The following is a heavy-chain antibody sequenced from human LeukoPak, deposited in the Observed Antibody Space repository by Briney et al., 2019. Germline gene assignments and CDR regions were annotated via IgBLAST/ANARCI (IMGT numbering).Heavy chain of an antibody. CDR1: GFTFSSYG. D-gene: IGHD6-19*01. CDR2: IWYDGSNK. J-gene: IGHJ6*02. V-gene: IGHV3-33*01. Sequence: GGSLRLSCATSGFTFSSYGMHWVRQAPGKGLEWVAVIWYDGSNKYYADSVKGRFTISRDNSKNTLYLQMNSLRAEDTAVYYCARDGYSSGWSVAYGMDVWGQGTTVTVSS. CDR3: ARDGYSSGWSVAYGMDV.